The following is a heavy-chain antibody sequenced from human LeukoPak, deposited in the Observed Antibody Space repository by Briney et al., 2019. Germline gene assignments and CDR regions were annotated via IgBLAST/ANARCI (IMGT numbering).Heavy chain of an antibody. J-gene: IGHJ4*02. CDR1: GYTFTGYY. CDR2: INPNSGGT. D-gene: IGHD2-2*01. V-gene: IGHV1-2*02. CDR3: ARAWGALGYCSSTSCYSLDY. Sequence: WASVKVSCKASGYTFTGYYMHWVRQAPGQGLEWMGWINPNSGGTNYAQKFQGRVTMTRDTSISTAYMELSRLRSDDTAVYYCARAWGALGYCSSTSCYSLDYWGQGTLVTVSS.